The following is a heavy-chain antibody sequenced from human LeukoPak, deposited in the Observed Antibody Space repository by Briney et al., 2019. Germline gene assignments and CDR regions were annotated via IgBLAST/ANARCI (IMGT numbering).Heavy chain of an antibody. CDR3: ARGALGAAASY. J-gene: IGHJ4*02. V-gene: IGHV3-74*01. Sequence: QTGGSLRLSCAASGFTFSSYWMHWVRQAPGKGLVWVSRINGDGSSTDYADSVKGRFTISRDNAKNTLYLQMNSLRAEDTAVYYCARGALGAAASYWGQGTLVTVPS. CDR1: GFTFSSYW. CDR2: INGDGSST. D-gene: IGHD6-13*01.